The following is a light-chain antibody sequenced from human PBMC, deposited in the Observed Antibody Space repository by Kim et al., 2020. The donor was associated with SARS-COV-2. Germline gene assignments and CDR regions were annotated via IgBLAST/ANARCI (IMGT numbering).Light chain of an antibody. V-gene: IGLV2-14*03. CDR1: SRDVGGYNY. J-gene: IGLJ2*01. Sequence: QSITISCTGTSRDVGGYNYGSWYQQHPGKAPKLMIYDVSNRPSGVSNRFSGSKSGNTGSLTISGLQAEDEADYYCSSYTSSSTPVVFGGGTQLTVL. CDR3: SSYTSSSTPVV. CDR2: DVS.